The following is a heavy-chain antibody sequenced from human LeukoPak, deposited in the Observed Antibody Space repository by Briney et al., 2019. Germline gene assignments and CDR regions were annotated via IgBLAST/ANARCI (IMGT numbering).Heavy chain of an antibody. Sequence: PSETLSLTCAVSGYSISSGYYWGWIRQPPGKGLEWIGSIYHSGSTYYNPSFKSRVTISVDTSKNQFSLKLSSVTAADTAVYYCARSQRDAFDIWGQGTMVTVSS. CDR3: ARSQRDAFDI. CDR1: GYSISSGYY. J-gene: IGHJ3*02. V-gene: IGHV4-38-2*01. CDR2: IYHSGST.